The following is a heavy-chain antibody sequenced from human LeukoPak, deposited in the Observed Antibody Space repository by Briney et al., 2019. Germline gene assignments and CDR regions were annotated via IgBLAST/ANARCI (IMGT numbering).Heavy chain of an antibody. V-gene: IGHV3-21*01. Sequence: GGSLRLSCAASGFTFSSYTINWVRQAPGKGLQWVSSISSTSSYINYADSVKGRFTVSRDNSKNTLYLQMNSLRAEDTAVYYCARDAAGTCLDYWGQGTLVTVSS. CDR2: ISSTSSYI. CDR3: ARDAAGTCLDY. J-gene: IGHJ4*02. CDR1: GFTFSSYT. D-gene: IGHD1-7*01.